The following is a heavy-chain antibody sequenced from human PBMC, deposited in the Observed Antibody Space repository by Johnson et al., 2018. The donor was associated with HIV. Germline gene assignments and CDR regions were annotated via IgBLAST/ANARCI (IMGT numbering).Heavy chain of an antibody. V-gene: IGHV3-7*05. J-gene: IGHJ3*02. CDR3: ARDRDLGRAFDI. CDR2: IKQDGSEK. D-gene: IGHD1-26*01. Sequence: VQLVESGGGVVQPGRSLRLSCAASGVTFTNVWMNWVRQAPGKGLEWVANIKQDGSEKYYVDSVKGRFTISRDNAKNSLYLQMNSLRAEDTALYYCARDRDLGRAFDIWGQGTMVTVSS. CDR1: GVTFTNVW.